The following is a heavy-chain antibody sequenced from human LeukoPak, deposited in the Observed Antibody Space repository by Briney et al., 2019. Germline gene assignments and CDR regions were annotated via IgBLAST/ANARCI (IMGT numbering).Heavy chain of an antibody. D-gene: IGHD2-2*01. CDR1: GFIFSNYW. J-gene: IGHJ4*02. Sequence: GGSLRLSCAASGFIFSNYWMTWVRQAPGTGLEWVANIRQDGNAKHYVDSVKGRFTISRVNAKNSLYLQMDSLRAEDTAVYYCARDGYATGSHDYWGQGTLVTVSS. V-gene: IGHV3-7*04. CDR3: ARDGYATGSHDY. CDR2: IRQDGNAK.